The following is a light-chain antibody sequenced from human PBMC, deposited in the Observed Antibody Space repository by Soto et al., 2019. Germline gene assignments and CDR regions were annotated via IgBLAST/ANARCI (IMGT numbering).Light chain of an antibody. CDR2: AAS. V-gene: IGKV1-39*01. CDR1: ESISRY. CDR3: QQDYSTLAT. Sequence: EIQMSQSPSSLSATVGDRVTITSLADESISRYVCWYQQKPGRAPVLLFYAASSLQNGVPSIFTGSGSGTEFTLTITLLQLEDFATYYCQQDYSTLATFGQGTRLEIK. J-gene: IGKJ5*01.